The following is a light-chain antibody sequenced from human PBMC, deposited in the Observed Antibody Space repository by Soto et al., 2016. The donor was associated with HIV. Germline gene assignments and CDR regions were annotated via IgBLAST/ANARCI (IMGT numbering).Light chain of an antibody. CDR3: NSRDSSGSRLV. CDR1: NLRTFY. CDR2: NTS. V-gene: IGLV3-19*01. Sequence: SSELTQDPAVSVALGQTVRITCQGDNLRTFYANWYQQKPGQAPVLVIQNTSNRPSGIPHRFSGSNSGNTASLTIIGAQAEDEADYYCNSRDSSGSRLVFGGRDQADRP. J-gene: IGLJ2*01.